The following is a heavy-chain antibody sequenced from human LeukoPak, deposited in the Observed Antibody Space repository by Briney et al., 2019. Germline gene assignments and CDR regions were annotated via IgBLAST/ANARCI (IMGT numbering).Heavy chain of an antibody. CDR1: GFTFSDYY. CDR3: ARTNYYDSSGYYYYYYGMDV. Sequence: GGSLRLSCAASGFTFSDYYMSWIRQAPGKGLEWVSYISSSGSTIYYADSVKGRFTISRDNAKNSLYLQMISLRAEDTAVYYCARTNYYDSSGYYYYYYGMDVWGQGTTVTVSS. J-gene: IGHJ6*02. V-gene: IGHV3-11*01. D-gene: IGHD3-22*01. CDR2: ISSSGSTI.